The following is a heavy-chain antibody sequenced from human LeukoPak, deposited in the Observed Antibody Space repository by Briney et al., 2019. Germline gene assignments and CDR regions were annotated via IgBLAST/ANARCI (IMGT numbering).Heavy chain of an antibody. CDR3: ARDSYYYERGGFDF. D-gene: IGHD3-22*01. CDR2: ISNSSSHI. J-gene: IGHJ4*02. CDR1: GFTFSDYT. Sequence: GGSLRLSCAGSGFTFSDYTMNWVRQAPGKGLEWVSSISNSSSHIYYAASVKGRLTISRDNAKNSLFLQMNSLRADATAVYFCARDSYYYERGGFDFWGQGTPVSASS. V-gene: IGHV3-21*01.